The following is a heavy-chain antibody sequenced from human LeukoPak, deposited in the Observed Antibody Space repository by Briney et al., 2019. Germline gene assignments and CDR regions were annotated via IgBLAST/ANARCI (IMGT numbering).Heavy chain of an antibody. J-gene: IGHJ4*02. CDR2: INPNSGGT. CDR3: ARVGVTIFGVVINPFDY. V-gene: IGHV1-2*02. D-gene: IGHD3-3*01. Sequence: ASVKVSCNASGYTFTGYYMHWVRQAPGQGLEWMGWINPNSGGTNYAQKFQGRVTMTRDTSISTAYMELSRLRSDDTAVYYCARVGVTIFGVVINPFDYWGQGTLVTVSS. CDR1: GYTFTGYY.